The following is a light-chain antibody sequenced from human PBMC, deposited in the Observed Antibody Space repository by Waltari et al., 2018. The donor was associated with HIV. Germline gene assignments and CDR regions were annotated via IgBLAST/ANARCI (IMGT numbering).Light chain of an antibody. CDR3: CSYSSSGTVL. V-gene: IGLV2-14*03. CDR2: DVS. Sequence: HSVLTQPASMSGSLGQSLTISCLGSSNDVGGFHYVSWYQQSPDKAPRLVIYDVSNRPSGVSGRFSGSKSGSAASLTISGLQPEDEADYYCCSYSSSGTVLFGGGTRLTVL. J-gene: IGLJ2*01. CDR1: SNDVGGFHY.